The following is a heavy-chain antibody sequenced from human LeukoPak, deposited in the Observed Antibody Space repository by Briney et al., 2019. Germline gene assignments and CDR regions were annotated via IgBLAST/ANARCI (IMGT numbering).Heavy chain of an antibody. Sequence: ASVKVSCKASGGTFSSYSITWVRQALGQGLEWMGGIMPLFNTANYAQQFQGRVTITTDESTSTAYMELSSLRFEDTAMYYCARVDRYHYYLDVWGKGTTVTVSS. CDR1: GGTFSSYS. J-gene: IGHJ6*03. CDR3: ARVDRYHYYLDV. V-gene: IGHV1-69*05. CDR2: IMPLFNTA.